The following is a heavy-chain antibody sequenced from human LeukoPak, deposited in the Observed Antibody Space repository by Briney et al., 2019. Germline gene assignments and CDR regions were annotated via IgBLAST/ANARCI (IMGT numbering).Heavy chain of an antibody. J-gene: IGHJ1*01. CDR2: ISSSSSYI. D-gene: IGHD6-19*01. CDR3: ARDLGSGWYGTEYFQH. V-gene: IGHV3-21*01. CDR1: GFTFSSYS. Sequence: GGSLRLSCAASGFTFSSYSMNWVRQAPGKGLEWVSSISSSSSYIYYADSVKGRFTISRDNAKNSLYLQMNSLRAEDTAVYYCARDLGSGWYGTEYFQHWGQGTLVTVSS.